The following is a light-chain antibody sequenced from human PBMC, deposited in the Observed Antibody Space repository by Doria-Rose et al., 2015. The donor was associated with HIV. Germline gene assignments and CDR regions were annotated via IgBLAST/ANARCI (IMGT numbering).Light chain of an antibody. Sequence: TQSPGTLSLSPGERATLSCRASQTVSSSSLAWYQQKPGQAPRLLIYGASTRATGIPDRFSGSGSGTDFTLTISRLEPEDFAVYYCQQYVRSLWTFGQGTKVETK. CDR2: GAS. CDR3: QQYVRSLWT. V-gene: IGKV3-20*01. CDR1: QTVSSSS. J-gene: IGKJ1*01.